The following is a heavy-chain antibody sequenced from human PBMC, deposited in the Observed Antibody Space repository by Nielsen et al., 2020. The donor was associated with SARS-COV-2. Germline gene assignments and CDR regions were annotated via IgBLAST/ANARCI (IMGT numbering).Heavy chain of an antibody. CDR2: ISGSGDYT. CDR3: AKLSGGNSLSGMDV. V-gene: IGHV3-23*01. Sequence: GESLKISCAASGFTVSSNYMSWVRQPPEKGLEWVSGISGSGDYTYYGDSVKGRFTISRDNSKNTLYLQMNILRAEDTAVYYCAKLSGGNSLSGMDVWGQGTTVTVSS. CDR1: GFTVSSNY. D-gene: IGHD4-23*01. J-gene: IGHJ6*02.